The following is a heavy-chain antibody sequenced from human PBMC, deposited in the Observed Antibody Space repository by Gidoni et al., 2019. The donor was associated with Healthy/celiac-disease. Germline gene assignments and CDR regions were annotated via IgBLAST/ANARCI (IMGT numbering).Heavy chain of an antibody. J-gene: IGHJ6*03. CDR2: ISYDGSNK. Sequence: QVQLVESGGGVVHPGRSLRLSCSDSGFTFSSYAMPWVRQAPGKGLEWVAVISYDGSNKYYADSVKGRFTISRDNSKNTLYLQMNSLRAEDTAVYYCARAEGYYYYMDVWGKGTTVTVSS. V-gene: IGHV3-30*04. CDR1: GFTFSSYA. CDR3: ARAEGYYYYMDV.